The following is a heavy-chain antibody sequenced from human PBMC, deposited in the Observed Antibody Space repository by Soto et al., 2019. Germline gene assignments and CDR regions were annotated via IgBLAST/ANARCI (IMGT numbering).Heavy chain of an antibody. D-gene: IGHD3-10*01. CDR2: ISYDGSNK. J-gene: IGHJ4*02. V-gene: IGHV3-30*18. CDR1: GFTFSSYG. CDR3: AKGAYGSGSYYIYFDY. Sequence: QVQLVESGGGVVQPGRSLRLSCAASGFTFSSYGMHWVRQAPGKGLEWVAVISYDGSNKYYADSVKGRFTISRDNSKNTLYLQMNSLRAEDTAVYYCAKGAYGSGSYYIYFDYWGQGTLVTVSS.